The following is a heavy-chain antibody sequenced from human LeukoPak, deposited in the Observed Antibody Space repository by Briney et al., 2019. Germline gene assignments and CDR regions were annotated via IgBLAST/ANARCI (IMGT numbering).Heavy chain of an antibody. CDR3: AKDVNYYDSSGYSIFQH. Sequence: PGGTLRLSCAASGFTFSSYGMSWVRQAPGKGLEWDSGISGSGGSTYYADSVKGRFTISRDNSKNTLYLQMNSLRAEDTAVYYCAKDVNYYDSSGYSIFQHWGQGTLVTVSS. CDR2: ISGSGGST. V-gene: IGHV3-23*01. J-gene: IGHJ1*01. CDR1: GFTFSSYG. D-gene: IGHD3-22*01.